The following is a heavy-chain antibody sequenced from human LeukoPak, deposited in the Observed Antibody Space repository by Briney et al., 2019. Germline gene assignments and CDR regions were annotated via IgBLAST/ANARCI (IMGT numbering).Heavy chain of an antibody. V-gene: IGHV3-30-3*01. CDR3: ARVDRSGSFLYYYYGMDV. CDR1: GFTFSSYA. D-gene: IGHD3-10*01. CDR2: ISYDGSNK. J-gene: IGHJ6*02. Sequence: GGSLRLSCAASGFTFSSYAMHWVRQAPGKGLEWVAVISYDGSNKYYADSAKGRFTISRDNSKNTLYLQMNSLRAEDTAVYYCARVDRSGSFLYYYYGMDVWGQGTTVTVSS.